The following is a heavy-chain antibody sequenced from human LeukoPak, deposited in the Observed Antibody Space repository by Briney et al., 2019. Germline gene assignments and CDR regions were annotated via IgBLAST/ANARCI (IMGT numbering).Heavy chain of an antibody. J-gene: IGHJ4*02. Sequence: GGSLRLSCAASGFTFSSYAMSWVRQAPGKGLEWVSAISGSGGSTYYADSVKGRFTISRDNSKNTLYLQMISLRAEDTAVYYCANYGSVSYFAYWGQGTLVTVSS. D-gene: IGHD3-10*01. CDR2: ISGSGGST. V-gene: IGHV3-23*01. CDR1: GFTFSSYA. CDR3: ANYGSVSYFAY.